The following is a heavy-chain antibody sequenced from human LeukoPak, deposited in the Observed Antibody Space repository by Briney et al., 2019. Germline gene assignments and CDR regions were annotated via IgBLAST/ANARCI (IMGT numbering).Heavy chain of an antibody. CDR3: AGQTYTSGWD. CDR2: LSYGGST. J-gene: IGHJ4*02. CDR1: GGSISSSSYY. V-gene: IGHV4-39*01. D-gene: IGHD6-19*01. Sequence: SETLSLTCTVSGGSISSSSYYWGWIRQPPGKGLEWIGNLSYGGSTYYNPSLRSRVTISVDASKNHFSLKLTSVTAADTAVYYCAGQTYTSGWDWGQGTLVTVSS.